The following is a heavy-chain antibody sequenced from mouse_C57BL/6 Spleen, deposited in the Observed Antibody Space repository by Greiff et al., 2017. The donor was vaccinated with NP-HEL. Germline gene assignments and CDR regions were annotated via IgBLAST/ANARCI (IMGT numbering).Heavy chain of an antibody. J-gene: IGHJ2*01. V-gene: IGHV3-6*01. Sequence: EVKLQESGPGLVKPSQSLSLTCSVTGYSITSGYYWNWIRQFPGNKLEWMGYISYDGSNNYNPSLKTRIAISLETSTNQFFLKLNSVTTEDTATYYCARDGDVYEGYFDYWGQGTTLTVSS. D-gene: IGHD2-2*01. CDR1: GYSITSGYY. CDR2: ISYDGSN. CDR3: ARDGDVYEGYFDY.